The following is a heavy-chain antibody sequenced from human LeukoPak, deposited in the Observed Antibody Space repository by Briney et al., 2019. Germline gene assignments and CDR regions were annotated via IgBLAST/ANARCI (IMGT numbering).Heavy chain of an antibody. V-gene: IGHV4-59*01. CDR1: GGSISSYY. CDR3: ARGGAGDAFDI. J-gene: IGHJ3*02. Sequence: SENLSLTCTVSGGSISSYYWSWMGQPPGKGLVWIGYFYYSGSTNYNPSLESRVTISVDTSKNQFSLKLSSVTAADTAVYYGARGGAGDAFDIWGQGTMVTVSS. CDR2: FYYSGST. D-gene: IGHD1-26*01.